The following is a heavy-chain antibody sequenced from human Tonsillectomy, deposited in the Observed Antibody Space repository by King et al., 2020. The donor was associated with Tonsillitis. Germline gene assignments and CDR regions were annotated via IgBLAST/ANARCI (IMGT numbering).Heavy chain of an antibody. CDR2: IFSNDEK. D-gene: IGHD4-17*01. V-gene: IGHV2-26*01. J-gene: IGHJ6*02. CDR1: GFSLSNARMS. CDR3: ARVTTVTKSFYYYGMDV. Sequence: VTLKESGPVLVKPTETLTLTCTVSGFSLSNARMSVSWIRQPPGKALEWLAHIFSNDEKSYITSLKSRLTISKDTSKSQVVLTMTNMDPVDTATYYCARVTTVTKSFYYYGMDVWGQGTTVTVSS.